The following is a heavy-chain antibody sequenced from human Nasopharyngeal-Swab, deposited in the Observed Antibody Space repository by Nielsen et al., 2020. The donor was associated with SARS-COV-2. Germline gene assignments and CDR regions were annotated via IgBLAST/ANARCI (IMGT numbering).Heavy chain of an antibody. J-gene: IGHJ5*02. CDR3: ARDRPTYYYGSGSHWFDP. D-gene: IGHD3-10*01. Sequence: ASVKVSCKASGYTFTDYYMHWVRQAPGQGLEWMGWINTNTGNPTYAQGFTGRFVFSLDTSVSTAYLQISSLKAEDTAVYYCARDRPTYYYGSGSHWFDPWGQGTLVTVSS. V-gene: IGHV7-4-1*02. CDR2: INTNTGNP. CDR1: GYTFTDYY.